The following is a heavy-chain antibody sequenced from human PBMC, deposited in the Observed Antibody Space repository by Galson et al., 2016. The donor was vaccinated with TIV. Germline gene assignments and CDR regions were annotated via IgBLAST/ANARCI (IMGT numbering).Heavy chain of an antibody. CDR3: ARADQQYGSGWYNNYHYYGIDI. J-gene: IGHJ6*02. CDR2: ISYDGNYK. Sequence: SLRLSCAASGFAFRSSAMYWVRQAPGKGLQCVAIISYDGNYKYYADSVKGRFTISRDNSMSRLYLQMNGLTPADTALYYCARADQQYGSGWYNNYHYYGIDIWGQGTTVTVS. CDR1: GFAFRSSA. D-gene: IGHD6-19*01. V-gene: IGHV3-30*04.